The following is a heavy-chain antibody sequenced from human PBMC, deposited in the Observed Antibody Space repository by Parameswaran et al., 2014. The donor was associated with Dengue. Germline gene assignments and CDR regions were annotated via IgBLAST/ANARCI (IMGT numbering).Heavy chain of an antibody. CDR3: ARDTGSWYVVY. CDR2: IYYSGST. V-gene: IGHV4-39*07. Sequence: WIRQPPGKGLEWIGSIYYSGSTYYNPSLKSRVTISVDTSKNQFSLKLSSVTAADTAVYYCARDTGSWYVVYWGQGTLVTVSS. D-gene: IGHD6-13*01. J-gene: IGHJ4*02.